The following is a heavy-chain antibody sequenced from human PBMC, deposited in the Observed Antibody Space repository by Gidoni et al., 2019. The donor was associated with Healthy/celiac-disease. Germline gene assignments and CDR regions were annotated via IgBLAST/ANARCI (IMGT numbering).Heavy chain of an antibody. J-gene: IGHJ6*02. CDR1: GYTFTSSY. CDR2: INPSGGST. V-gene: IGHV1-46*01. D-gene: IGHD6-13*01. CDR3: ARDGAAGTWDYYYYGMDV. Sequence: HVQLVQSGAEVKKPGASVKVSCKASGYTFTSSYMHWVRQAPGQGLEWMGIINPSGGSTSYAQKFQGRVTMTRDTSTSTVYMELSSLRSEDTAVYYCARDGAAGTWDYYYYGMDVWGQGTTVTVSS.